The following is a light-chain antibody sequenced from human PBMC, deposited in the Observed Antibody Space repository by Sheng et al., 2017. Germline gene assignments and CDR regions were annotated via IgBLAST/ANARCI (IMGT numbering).Light chain of an antibody. CDR1: QSVSSY. J-gene: IGKJ3*01. CDR2: GAS. CDR3: QQTNNFPFT. V-gene: IGKV3-11*01. Sequence: EIVMTQSPATLSLSPGERATLSCRASQSVSSYLAWYQQRPGQAPRLLISGASNRATGIPARFSGSGSGTDFTLTISSLQPEDFATYYCQQTNNFPFTFGPGTKVDIK.